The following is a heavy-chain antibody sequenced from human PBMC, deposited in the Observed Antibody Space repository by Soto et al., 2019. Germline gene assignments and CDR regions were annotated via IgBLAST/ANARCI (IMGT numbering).Heavy chain of an antibody. J-gene: IGHJ4*02. CDR1: GFTLSSYA. D-gene: IGHD3-22*01. V-gene: IGHV3-23*01. CDR3: AKEGDYYYDGGGYYMIEY. Sequence: EVQLLESGGGLIQPGGSLRLSCATSGFTLSSYAMTWVRQAPGTGLEWVSTISGNDGGTFYADSVEGRFIISGDNSKNTLYLQMNSLRDEDTAVYYCAKEGDYYYDGGGYYMIEYWGQGTLVTVSS. CDR2: ISGNDGGT.